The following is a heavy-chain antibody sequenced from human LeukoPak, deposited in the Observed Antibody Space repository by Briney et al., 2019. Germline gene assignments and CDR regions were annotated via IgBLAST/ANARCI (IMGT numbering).Heavy chain of an antibody. CDR3: ARDAWELNAFDI. V-gene: IGHV1-18*01. CDR1: VNTFPSNG. J-gene: IGHJ3*02. D-gene: IGHD1-26*01. CDR2: ISAYNGNT. Sequence: ASVKFSCKPSVNTFPSNGISWVRKAPGQGLGWMGWISAYNGNTNYAQKLQGRVTMTTDTSTSTAYMELRSLRSDDTAVYYCARDAWELNAFDIWGQGTMVTVSS.